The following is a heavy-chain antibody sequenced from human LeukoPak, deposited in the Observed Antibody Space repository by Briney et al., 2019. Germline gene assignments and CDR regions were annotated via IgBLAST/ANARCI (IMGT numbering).Heavy chain of an antibody. V-gene: IGHV4-34*01. CDR2: INHSGST. CDR3: ASKAAANY. Sequence: SETLSLTCAVYGGSFSGYYWSWIRQPPGEGLEWIGEINHSGSTNYNPSLKSRVTISVDTSKNQFSLKLSSVTAADTAVYYCASKAAANYWGQGTLVTVSS. J-gene: IGHJ4*02. CDR1: GGSFSGYY. D-gene: IGHD6-13*01.